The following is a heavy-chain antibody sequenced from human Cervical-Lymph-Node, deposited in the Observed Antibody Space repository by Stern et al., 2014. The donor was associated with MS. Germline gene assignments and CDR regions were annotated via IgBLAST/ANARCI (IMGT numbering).Heavy chain of an antibody. CDR2: FDPEDGET. J-gene: IGHJ6*02. D-gene: IGHD3-3*01. Sequence: VQLVESGAEVKKPGASVKVSCKVSGYTLTELSMHWVRQAPGKGLEWMGGFDPEDGETIYAQKLQGRVTMTEDTSTDTAYMELSSLISEDTAVYYCATDRDDFRSGYSAPTKGYGLDVWGQGTTVTVTS. CDR3: ATDRDDFRSGYSAPTKGYGLDV. V-gene: IGHV1-24*01. CDR1: GYTLTELS.